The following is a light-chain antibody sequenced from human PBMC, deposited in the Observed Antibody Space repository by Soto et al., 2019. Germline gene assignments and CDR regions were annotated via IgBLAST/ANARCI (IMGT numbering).Light chain of an antibody. CDR3: QQYGSSPPWT. CDR2: GAS. V-gene: IGKV3-20*01. Sequence: EIVLTQSPGTLSLSPGERATLSCRASQSVSSSYLAWYQQKPGQAPRLLIYGASSRATGIPDRFSGSGSGTDFPLTISRLEPEVFAVYYCQQYGSSPPWTFGKGTKGDIK. CDR1: QSVSSSY. J-gene: IGKJ1*01.